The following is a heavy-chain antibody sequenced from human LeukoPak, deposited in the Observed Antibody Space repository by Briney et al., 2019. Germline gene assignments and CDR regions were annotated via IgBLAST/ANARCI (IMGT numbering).Heavy chain of an antibody. CDR2: INPNNGGT. J-gene: IGHJ6*02. D-gene: IGHD1-26*01. Sequence: RASVKVSCMASGYTFIDYQMHWLRQAPGQGLEWMGWINPNNGGTNYAQKFQGRVTMTRDTSIRTAYMEVSSLRSDDTAVYYCAREWELNTQTDGMDVWGQGTSVTVSS. CDR1: GYTFIDYQ. V-gene: IGHV1-2*02. CDR3: AREWELNTQTDGMDV.